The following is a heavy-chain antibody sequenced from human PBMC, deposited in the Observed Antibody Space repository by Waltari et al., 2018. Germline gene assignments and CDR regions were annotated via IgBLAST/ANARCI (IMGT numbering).Heavy chain of an antibody. D-gene: IGHD1-1*01. V-gene: IGHV4-38-2*02. CDR3: ARQPIEGNLPDWFDP. CDR2: IHHSGSA. J-gene: IGHJ5*02. CDR1: GYSISNVSY. Sequence: QVQLQQSGPGLVKPSETLSLTCTVSGYSISNVSYWGWIRQPPGKGLEWIGSIHHSGSAYYNPSLNSRVTISLETSKNQFSLKLTSVAATDTAIYYCARQPIEGNLPDWFDPWGQGTLVTVSS.